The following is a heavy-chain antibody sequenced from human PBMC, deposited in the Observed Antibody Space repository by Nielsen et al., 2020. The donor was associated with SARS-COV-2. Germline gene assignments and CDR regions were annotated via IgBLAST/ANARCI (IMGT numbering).Heavy chain of an antibody. Sequence: SVKVSCKASGGTSSSYAISWVRQAPGQGLEWMGGIIPIFGTANYAQKFQGRVTITADESTSTAYMELSSLRSEDTAVYYCARDRPGYSSGWRFGHDYWGQGTLVTVSS. J-gene: IGHJ4*02. D-gene: IGHD6-19*01. CDR3: ARDRPGYSSGWRFGHDY. CDR1: GGTSSSYA. V-gene: IGHV1-69*13. CDR2: IIPIFGTA.